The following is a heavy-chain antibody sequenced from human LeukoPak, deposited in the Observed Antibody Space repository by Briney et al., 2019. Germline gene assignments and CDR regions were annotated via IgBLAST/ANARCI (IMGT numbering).Heavy chain of an antibody. V-gene: IGHV3-30-3*01. CDR3: VKDRPTNWNNDPHYYGLDV. D-gene: IGHD1/OR15-1a*01. Sequence: PGRSLRLSCAASGFTFSSYAMHWVRQAPGKGLEWVAVISYDGSNKYYADSVKGRFTISRDNSKNTLYLQMDSLRAEDTAVYYCVKDRPTNWNNDPHYYGLDVWGHGTTVTVS. CDR2: ISYDGSNK. CDR1: GFTFSSYA. J-gene: IGHJ6*02.